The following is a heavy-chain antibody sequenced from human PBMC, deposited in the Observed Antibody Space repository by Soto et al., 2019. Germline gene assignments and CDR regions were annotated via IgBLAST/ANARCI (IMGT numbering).Heavy chain of an antibody. CDR1: GGSIISGGYC. D-gene: IGHD2-2*01. CDR2: IYHSGST. J-gene: IGHJ5*02. V-gene: IGHV4-30-2*01. CDR3: ARVDCSSTSCYDEPNWFDP. Sequence: PSETLSVTWAVAGGSIISGGYCWSRHRKPPGKGLEWIGYIYHSGSTYYNPSLKSRVTISVDRSKNQFSLKLSSVTAADTAVYYCARVDCSSTSCYDEPNWFDPWGQGTLVTVSS.